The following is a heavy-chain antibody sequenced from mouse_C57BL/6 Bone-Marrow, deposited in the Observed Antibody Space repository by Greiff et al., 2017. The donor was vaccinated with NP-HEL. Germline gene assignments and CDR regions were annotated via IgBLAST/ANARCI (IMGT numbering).Heavy chain of an antibody. J-gene: IGHJ3*01. CDR2: IYPGDGDT. Sequence: QVHVKQSGPELVKPGASVKISCKASGYAFSSSWMNWVKQRPGKGLEWIGRIYPGDGDTNYNGKFKGKATLTADKSSSTAYMQLSSLTSEDSAVYFCARRNAYWGQGTLVTVSA. V-gene: IGHV1-82*01. CDR3: ARRNAY. CDR1: GYAFSSSW.